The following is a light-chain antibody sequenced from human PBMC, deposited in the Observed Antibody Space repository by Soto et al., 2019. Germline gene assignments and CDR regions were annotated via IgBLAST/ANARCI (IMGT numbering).Light chain of an antibody. CDR3: QQYNNWPTWT. Sequence: EIVMTQSPATLSVSPGERVTLSCRASQSVSSKLVWYQQKPGQAPRLLIYGASTRATGIPARFSGSGSGTEFTLTISSLQSEDFAVYYCQQYNNWPTWTFGQGTKVDIK. J-gene: IGKJ1*01. CDR1: QSVSSK. CDR2: GAS. V-gene: IGKV3-15*01.